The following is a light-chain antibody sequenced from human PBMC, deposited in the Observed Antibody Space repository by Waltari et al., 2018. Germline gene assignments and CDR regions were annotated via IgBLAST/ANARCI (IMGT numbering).Light chain of an antibody. Sequence: QSALTQPPSVSGSPGQSVTISCTGTSSDVGGYNRVSWYQQSPGTAPKLVIFEVSNRPSGVPDRFSGYKSVNTASLTIFGLRAEDEADYYCTSYTGYSTYVFGTGTKVTVL. V-gene: IGLV2-18*02. CDR1: SSDVGGYNR. CDR3: TSYTGYSTYV. CDR2: EVS. J-gene: IGLJ1*01.